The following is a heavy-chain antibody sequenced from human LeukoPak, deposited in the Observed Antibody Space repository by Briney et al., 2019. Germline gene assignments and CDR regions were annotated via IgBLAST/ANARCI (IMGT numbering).Heavy chain of an antibody. J-gene: IGHJ4*02. Sequence: GGSLRLSCAASGFTFSSSWMHWVRQAPGKGLVWVSRIYSDGSSTTYAGSVKGRFTISRDNAKNSLYLQMDSLRAEDTALYYCARAPITSPFYFDYWGQGTLVTVSS. CDR2: IYSDGSST. CDR1: GFTFSSSW. D-gene: IGHD2-2*01. CDR3: ARAPITSPFYFDY. V-gene: IGHV3-74*03.